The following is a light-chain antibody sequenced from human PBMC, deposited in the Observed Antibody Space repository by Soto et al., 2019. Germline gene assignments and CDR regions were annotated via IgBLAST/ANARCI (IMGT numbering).Light chain of an antibody. CDR1: QDINGW. J-gene: IGKJ2*01. V-gene: IGKV1-5*03. CDR2: EAS. CDR3: QQYNSDPYT. Sequence: DIQLTQFPPTLSASVGDRVIITCRTSQDINGWLAWYRQKPGKAPNLLIYEASTLHTGVPSRFSGGGSGTEFTLTISSLQPDDSATFYCQQYNSDPYTFGQGT.